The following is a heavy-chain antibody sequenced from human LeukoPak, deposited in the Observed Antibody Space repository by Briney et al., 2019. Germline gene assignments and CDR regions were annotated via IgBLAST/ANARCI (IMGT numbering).Heavy chain of an antibody. Sequence: PSETLSLTCTVSGGSLSSYYWSWIRQPPGKGLEWVGFIFYTGSTNYNPSLKSRVTMSVDTSKNQFSLKLSSVTAADTAVYYCARGGATPDYWGQGTLVTVSS. CDR3: ARGGATPDY. CDR1: GGSLSSYY. D-gene: IGHD5-12*01. CDR2: IFYTGST. V-gene: IGHV4-59*01. J-gene: IGHJ4*02.